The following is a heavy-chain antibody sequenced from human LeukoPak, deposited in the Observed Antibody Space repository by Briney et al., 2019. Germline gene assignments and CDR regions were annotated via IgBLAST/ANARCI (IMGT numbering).Heavy chain of an antibody. V-gene: IGHV3-23*01. D-gene: IGHD4-23*01. CDR1: GFTFSSYA. Sequence: HPGGSLRLSCAASGFTFSSYAMSWVRQAPRKGLEWVSAISGSGGSTYYADSVKGRFTISRDNSKNTLYLQMNSLKTEDTAVYYCTTDLTTVVYPQRGYWGQGTLVTVSS. CDR2: ISGSGGST. J-gene: IGHJ4*02. CDR3: TTDLTTVVYPQRGY.